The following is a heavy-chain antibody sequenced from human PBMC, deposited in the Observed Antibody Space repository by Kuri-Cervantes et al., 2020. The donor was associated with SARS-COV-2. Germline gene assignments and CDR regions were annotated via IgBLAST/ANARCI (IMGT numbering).Heavy chain of an antibody. CDR1: GYTFTGYY. V-gene: IGHV1-2*04. CDR2: INPNSGGT. Sequence: ASVKVSCKASGYTFTGYYMHWVRQAPGQGLEWMGWINPNSGGTNYAQKFQGWVTMTRDTSTSTVYMELSSLRSEDTAVYYCARIGYCSSTSCYTGRGVDVWGQGTTVTVSS. J-gene: IGHJ6*02. CDR3: ARIGYCSSTSCYTGRGVDV. D-gene: IGHD2-2*02.